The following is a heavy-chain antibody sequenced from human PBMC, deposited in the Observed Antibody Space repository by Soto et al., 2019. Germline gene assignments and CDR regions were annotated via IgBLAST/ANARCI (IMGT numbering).Heavy chain of an antibody. J-gene: IGHJ4*02. V-gene: IGHV1-3*01. CDR1: GYTFTSYA. Sequence: QVQLVQSGAEVKKPGASVKVSCKASGYTFTSYAMHWVRQAPGQRLEWMGWINAGNGNTKYSQKFQGRVTITRDTSASTAYMELSSLRSEDTAVYYCARVYGVVPAAIDYWGQGTLVTVYS. CDR2: INAGNGNT. CDR3: ARVYGVVPAAIDY. D-gene: IGHD2-2*01.